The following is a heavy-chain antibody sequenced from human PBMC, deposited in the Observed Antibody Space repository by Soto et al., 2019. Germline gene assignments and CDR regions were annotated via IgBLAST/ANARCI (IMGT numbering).Heavy chain of an antibody. Sequence: GGSLRLSCAASGFTFSSYWMSWVRQAPGKGLEWVANIKQDGSEKYYVDSVKGRFTISRDNAKNSLYLQMNSLRAEDTAVYYCAREYSSGWSYYYYYYMDVWGKGTTVTVSS. CDR3: AREYSSGWSYYYYYYMDV. CDR1: GFTFSSYW. J-gene: IGHJ6*03. D-gene: IGHD6-19*01. CDR2: IKQDGSEK. V-gene: IGHV3-7*01.